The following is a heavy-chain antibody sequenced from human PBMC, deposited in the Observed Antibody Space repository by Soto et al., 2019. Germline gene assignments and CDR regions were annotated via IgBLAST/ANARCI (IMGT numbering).Heavy chain of an antibody. V-gene: IGHV4-34*01. D-gene: IGHD1-1*01. CDR3: ARGGNGDYTDY. J-gene: IGHJ4*02. Sequence: QVQLQQWGAGLLKPSETLSLTCAVYGGSFSGYYWSWIRQPPGKGLEWIGEINHSGSTNYNPSLKIRVTISVDTSKNQFSLKLSSVTAADTAVYYCARGGNGDYTDYWGQGTLVTVSS. CDR2: INHSGST. CDR1: GGSFSGYY.